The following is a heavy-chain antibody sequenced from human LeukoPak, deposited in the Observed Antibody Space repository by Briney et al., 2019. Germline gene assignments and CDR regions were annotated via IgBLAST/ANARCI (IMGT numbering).Heavy chain of an antibody. CDR1: GYTFTSYG. V-gene: IGHV1-18*01. J-gene: IGHJ4*02. CDR2: ISAYNGNT. CDR3: ARERVAAAANLGTYFDY. D-gene: IGHD6-13*01. Sequence: ASVKVSCKASGYTFTSYGISWVRQAPGQGLEWMGWISAYNGNTNYAQKLQGRVTITTDTSTSTAYMELRSLRSDDTAVYYCARERVAAAANLGTYFDYWGQGTLVTVSS.